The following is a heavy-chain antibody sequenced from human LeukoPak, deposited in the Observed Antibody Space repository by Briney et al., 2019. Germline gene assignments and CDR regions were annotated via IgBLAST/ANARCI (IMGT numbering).Heavy chain of an antibody. Sequence: GGSLRLSCAASGFTFSSYSMNWVRQAPGKGLEWVSSISSSSSYIHYADSVKGRFTISRDNAKNSLYLQMNSLRAEDTAVYYCARDGMRAFDIWGQGTMVTVSS. V-gene: IGHV3-21*01. CDR1: GFTFSSYS. CDR3: ARDGMRAFDI. CDR2: ISSSSSYI. J-gene: IGHJ3*02.